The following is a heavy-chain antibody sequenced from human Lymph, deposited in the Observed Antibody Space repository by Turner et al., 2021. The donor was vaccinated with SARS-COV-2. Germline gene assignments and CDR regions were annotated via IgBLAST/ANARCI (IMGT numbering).Heavy chain of an antibody. Sequence: QVKLVASGGGVVQPGCFLRLSCVASGFTCGSYGMHWVRQAQCMGLECVAVVWYYGSNKHDAHSVKCRVTISRYNSKNTLYLQINSLIAEDTAIYYCARDQGCASVLDVYWGQGTLVTVSS. D-gene: IGHD2-21*01. J-gene: IGHJ4*02. CDR3: ARDQGCASVLDVY. CDR1: GFTCGSYG. V-gene: IGHV3-33*01. CDR2: VWYYGSNK.